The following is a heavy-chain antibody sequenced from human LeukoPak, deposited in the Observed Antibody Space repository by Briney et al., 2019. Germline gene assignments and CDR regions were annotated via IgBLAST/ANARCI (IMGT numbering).Heavy chain of an antibody. CDR3: ARVRSDNNGWYNIDY. CDR2: ISSGGTT. D-gene: IGHD6-19*01. V-gene: IGHV3-53*01. CDR1: GFTVSDNY. Sequence: GGSLRLSCAASGFTVSDNYMTWVRQAPGKGLERVSLISSGGTTYSADSVKGRFTISRDNSKNTLYLQMKSLRGEDTAVYYCARVRSDNNGWYNIDYWGQGALITVSS. J-gene: IGHJ4*02.